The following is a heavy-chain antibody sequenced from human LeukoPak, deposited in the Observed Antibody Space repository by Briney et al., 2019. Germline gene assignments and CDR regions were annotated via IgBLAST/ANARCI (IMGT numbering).Heavy chain of an antibody. V-gene: IGHV4-34*01. Sequence: PSETLSLTCAVYGGSFSGYYWSWIRQPPGKGLEWIGEINHSGSTNYNPSLKSRVTISVDTSKNQFSLRLSSVTAADTAVYHCARGAAYGLYYYYAMDVWGQGITVTVSS. CDR3: ARGAAYGLYYYYAMDV. CDR2: INHSGST. J-gene: IGHJ6*02. D-gene: IGHD2-21*01. CDR1: GGSFSGYY.